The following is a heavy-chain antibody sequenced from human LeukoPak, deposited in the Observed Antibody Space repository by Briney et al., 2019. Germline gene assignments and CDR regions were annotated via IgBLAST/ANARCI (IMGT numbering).Heavy chain of an antibody. D-gene: IGHD5-18*01. CDR1: GFNLSSYA. V-gene: IGHV3-23*01. CDR2: ISGSGVGT. Sequence: GGSLRLSCAASGFNLSSYAMSWVRQAPGKGLEWVSVISGSGVGTYYADSAKGRFTISRDNSKNTLDLQMNSLRAEDTAVYYCAKGDTSIVRRYYFDYWGQGTLVTVSS. J-gene: IGHJ4*02. CDR3: AKGDTSIVRRYYFDY.